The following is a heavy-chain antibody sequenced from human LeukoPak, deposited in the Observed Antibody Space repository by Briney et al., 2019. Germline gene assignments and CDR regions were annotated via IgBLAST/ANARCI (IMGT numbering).Heavy chain of an antibody. J-gene: IGHJ4*02. CDR1: GFTFSSYE. CDR3: AREYASSSGNVLDY. D-gene: IGHD6-6*01. V-gene: IGHV3-48*03. Sequence: SGGSLRLSCAVSGFTFSSYEMNWVRQAPGEGLEWVSYISGRGSSIYYADSVKGRFTTSRDNPKNSLYLQMNSLRAEDTAIYYCAREYASSSGNVLDYWGPGTLVTVSS. CDR2: ISGRGSSI.